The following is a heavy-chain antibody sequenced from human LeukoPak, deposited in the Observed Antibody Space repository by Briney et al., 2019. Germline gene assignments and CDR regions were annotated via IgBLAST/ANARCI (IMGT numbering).Heavy chain of an antibody. Sequence: GGSLRLSCGASGFTFRNYWMSWVRQAPGKGLEWVANIKQDGSERYYVDSVKGRFTISRDNAKNSLYLQMNSLRAEDTAVYYCARKVGANTPMYYYYYMDVWGKGTTVNVPS. D-gene: IGHD1-26*01. CDR3: ARKVGANTPMYYYYYMDV. V-gene: IGHV3-7*01. J-gene: IGHJ6*03. CDR1: GFTFRNYW. CDR2: IKQDGSER.